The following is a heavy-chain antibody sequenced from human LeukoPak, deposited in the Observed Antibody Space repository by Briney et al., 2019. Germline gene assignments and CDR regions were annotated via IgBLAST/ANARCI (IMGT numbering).Heavy chain of an antibody. CDR1: GGSLSSSSYY. D-gene: IGHD5-18*01. CDR3: ARQWIQLSSSNYFDY. J-gene: IGHJ4*02. CDR2: IYYIGRT. Sequence: SETLSLTCTVSGGSLSSSSYYWGWIRQPPGRGLGWIGSIYYIGRTYYNPSPKSRLTISVDTSKNQFSLRLSSVTAADTAVYYCARQWIQLSSSNYFDYWGQGTLVTVSS. V-gene: IGHV4-39*01.